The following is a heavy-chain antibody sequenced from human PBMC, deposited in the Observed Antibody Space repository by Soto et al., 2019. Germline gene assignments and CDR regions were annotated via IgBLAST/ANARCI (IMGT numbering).Heavy chain of an antibody. D-gene: IGHD7-27*01. CDR3: AKGWGDY. Sequence: EVQLLESGGGLVQPGGSLRLSCAASGFTFSSYTMSWVRQGPGKGLEWVSGIRSSGGSTVYADSVKGRFTISRDNFKTTLYLQMNSLRAEDTAVYYCAKGWGDYWGQGTPVTVSS. CDR1: GFTFSSYT. V-gene: IGHV3-23*01. J-gene: IGHJ4*02. CDR2: IRSSGGST.